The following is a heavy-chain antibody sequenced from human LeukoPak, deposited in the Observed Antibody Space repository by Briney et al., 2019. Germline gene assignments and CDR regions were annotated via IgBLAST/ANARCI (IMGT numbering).Heavy chain of an antibody. V-gene: IGHV3-15*01. Sequence: PGGSLRLSCAASGFTFSNAWMSWVRQAPGKGLEWVGRIKSKTDGGTTDYAAPVKGRFTISRDNSKNTLYLQMNSLRAEDTAVYYCATEKFRPGHVPGQYFDYWGQGTLVTVSS. CDR3: ATEKFRPGHVPGQYFDY. J-gene: IGHJ4*02. D-gene: IGHD1-14*01. CDR1: GFTFSNAW. CDR2: IKSKTDGGTT.